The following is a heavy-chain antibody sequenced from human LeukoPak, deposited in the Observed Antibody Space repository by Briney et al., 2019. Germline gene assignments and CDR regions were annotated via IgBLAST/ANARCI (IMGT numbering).Heavy chain of an antibody. CDR1: GYSFNAYW. Sequence: GESLKISCKGSGYSFNAYWIAWVRQMPGKGLEWMGIIFPGDSDTRYSPSFQGQVTISADKSISTAYLQWSSLKASDTAMYYCARHPDYSNSWFDPWGQGTLVTVSS. V-gene: IGHV5-51*01. J-gene: IGHJ5*02. CDR2: IFPGDSDT. CDR3: ARHPDYSNSWFDP. D-gene: IGHD4-11*01.